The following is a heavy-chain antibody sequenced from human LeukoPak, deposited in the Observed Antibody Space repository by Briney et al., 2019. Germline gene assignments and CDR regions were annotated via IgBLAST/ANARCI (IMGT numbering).Heavy chain of an antibody. V-gene: IGHV1-69*13. CDR3: ARDPGHSSSFYRYYYYMDV. CDR2: IIPIFGTA. Sequence: GASVKVSCKASGGTFSSYAISWVRQAPGQGLEWMGGIIPIFGTANYAQKFQGRVTITADESTSTAYMELSRLRSDDTAVYYCARDPGHSSSFYRYYYYMDVWGKGTTVTISS. D-gene: IGHD6-13*01. CDR1: GGTFSSYA. J-gene: IGHJ6*03.